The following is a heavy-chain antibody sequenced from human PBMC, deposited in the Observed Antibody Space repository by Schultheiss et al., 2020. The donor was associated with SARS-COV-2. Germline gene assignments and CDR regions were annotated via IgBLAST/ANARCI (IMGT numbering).Heavy chain of an antibody. D-gene: IGHD5-18*01. V-gene: IGHV3-23*03. CDR2: IYSGGST. Sequence: GESLKISCAASRFTFSTHAMTWVRQAPGKGLEWVSVIYSGGSTYYADSVKGRFTISRDNSKNTLYLQMNSLRAEDTAVYYCAKDAQTAMVSYYYGMDVWGQGTTVTVSS. CDR3: AKDAQTAMVSYYYGMDV. CDR1: RFTFSTHA. J-gene: IGHJ6*02.